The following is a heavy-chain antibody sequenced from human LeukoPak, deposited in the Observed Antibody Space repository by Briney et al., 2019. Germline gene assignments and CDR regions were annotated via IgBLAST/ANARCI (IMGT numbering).Heavy chain of an antibody. D-gene: IGHD3-3*01. CDR2: INAGNGNT. CDR3: ARGTPIPPYYDFWSGYYTGMDY. Sequence: ASVTVSCKASGYTFTSYAMHWVRQAPGQRLEWMGWINAGNGNTKYSQKFQGRVTITRDTSASTAYMELSSLRSEDTAVYYCARGTPIPPYYDFWSGYYTGMDYWGQGTLVTVSS. CDR1: GYTFTSYA. J-gene: IGHJ4*02. V-gene: IGHV1-3*01.